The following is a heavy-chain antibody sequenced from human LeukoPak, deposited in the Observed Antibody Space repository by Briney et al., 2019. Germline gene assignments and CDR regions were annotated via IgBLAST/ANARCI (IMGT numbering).Heavy chain of an antibody. CDR2: INHSGST. V-gene: IGHV4-34*01. Sequence: SETLSLTCAVYGGSFSGYYCSWIRQPPGKGLEWIGEINHSGSTNYNPSLKSRVTISVDTSKNQFSLKLSSVTAADTAVYYCARGLGGTTNWGQGTLVTVSS. CDR3: ARGLGGTTN. J-gene: IGHJ4*02. CDR1: GGSFSGYY. D-gene: IGHD3-10*01.